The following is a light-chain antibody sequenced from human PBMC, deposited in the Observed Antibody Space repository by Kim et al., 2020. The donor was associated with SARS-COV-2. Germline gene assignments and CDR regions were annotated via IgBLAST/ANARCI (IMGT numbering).Light chain of an antibody. J-gene: IGKJ5*01. CDR1: QSISSY. V-gene: IGKV1-39*01. CDR3: LRTYSTPSS. CDR2: AAA. Sequence: ASVGDRVTMTRRASQSISSYLNWYRQRPGTEPTLLIYAAASLQGGGPSRFSGSGSGTDFTHTISTVQPEGFATYYCLRTYSTPSSFGQGTRLEIK.